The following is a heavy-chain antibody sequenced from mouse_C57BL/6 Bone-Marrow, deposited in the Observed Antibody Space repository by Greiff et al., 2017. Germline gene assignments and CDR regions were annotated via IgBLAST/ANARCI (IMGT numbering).Heavy chain of an antibody. CDR1: GYSFTSYY. J-gene: IGHJ4*01. V-gene: IGHV1-66*01. CDR2: IYPGSGNT. CDR3: ARGGYGNAMDY. Sequence: QVQLKQSGPELVKPGASVKISCKASGYSFTSYYIHWVKQRPGQGLEWIGWIYPGSGNTKYNEKFKGKATLTADTSSSTAYMQLSSLTSEDSAVYYCARGGYGNAMDYWGQGTSVTVSS. D-gene: IGHD3-1*01.